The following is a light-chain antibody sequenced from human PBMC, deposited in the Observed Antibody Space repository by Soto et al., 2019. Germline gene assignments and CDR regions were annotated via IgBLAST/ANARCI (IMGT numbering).Light chain of an antibody. CDR2: KAS. V-gene: IGKV1-5*03. Sequence: DIQMTQSPSTLSASVGDRVTITCRASRSISSWLAWYQHKPGKAPNLLIYKASSLESGVPSRFSGSGSGTEFTLTVSSLQPDDLATYYCQQYDSYPLTFGGGTKVEIK. CDR3: QQYDSYPLT. CDR1: RSISSW. J-gene: IGKJ4*01.